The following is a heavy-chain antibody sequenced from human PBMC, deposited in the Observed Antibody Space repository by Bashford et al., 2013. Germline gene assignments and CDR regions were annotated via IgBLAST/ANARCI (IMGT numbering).Heavy chain of an antibody. J-gene: IGHJ5*02. D-gene: IGHD6-19*01. CDR3: ARAPYSSGWVYNWFDP. Sequence: VRQAPGKGLEWVAYISSSGTKTYYADSVKGRFTISRDNSKNTLYLQMNSLRAEDTAVYYCARAPYSSGWVYNWFDPWGQGTLVTVSS. V-gene: IGHV3-48*01. CDR2: ISSSGTKT.